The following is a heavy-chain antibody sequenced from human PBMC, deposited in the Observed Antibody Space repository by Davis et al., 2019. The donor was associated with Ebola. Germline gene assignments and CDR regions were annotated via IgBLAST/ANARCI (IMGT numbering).Heavy chain of an antibody. CDR2: ISAYNGNT. CDR1: GYSFTGYW. CDR3: ARETYSSSWYSYYYGMDV. V-gene: IGHV1-18*04. J-gene: IGHJ6*02. Sequence: GGSLRLSCKGSGYSFTGYWIGWVRQAPGQGLEWMGWISAYNGNTNYAQKLQGRVTMTTDTSTSTAYMELRSLRSDDTAVYYCARETYSSSWYSYYYGMDVWGQGTTVTVSS. D-gene: IGHD6-13*01.